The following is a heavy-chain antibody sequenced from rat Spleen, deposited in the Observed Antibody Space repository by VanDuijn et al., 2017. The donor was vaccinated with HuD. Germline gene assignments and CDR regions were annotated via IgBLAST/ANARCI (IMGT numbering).Heavy chain of an antibody. V-gene: IGHV5S23*01. Sequence: EVQLVESGGGLVQPGRSLKLSCVASGFTFSDYAMAWVRQAPTKGLEWVASISIGGYNTYYRDSVKGRFTISRDNAKSTLYLQMNSLRSEDTATYYCATDTRLAAVFDYWGQGVMVTVSS. CDR1: GFTFSDYA. CDR3: ATDTRLAAVFDY. D-gene: IGHD1-2*01. J-gene: IGHJ2*01. CDR2: ISIGGYNT.